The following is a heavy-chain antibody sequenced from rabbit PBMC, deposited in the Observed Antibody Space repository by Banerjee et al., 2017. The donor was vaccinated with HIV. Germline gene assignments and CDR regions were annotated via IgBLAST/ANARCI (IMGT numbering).Heavy chain of an antibody. V-gene: IGHV1S7*01. CDR1: GFDFSSYY. CDR2: IDPVLGVT. J-gene: IGHJ4*01. CDR3: ARDLAGVIGWNFNL. Sequence: TLSCKASGFDFSSYYMSWVRQAPGKGLEWIGYIDPVLGVTYYASWVNGRFTISSHNAQNTLYLQLNSLTAADTATYFCARDLAGVIGWNFNLWGQGTLVTV. D-gene: IGHD4-1*01.